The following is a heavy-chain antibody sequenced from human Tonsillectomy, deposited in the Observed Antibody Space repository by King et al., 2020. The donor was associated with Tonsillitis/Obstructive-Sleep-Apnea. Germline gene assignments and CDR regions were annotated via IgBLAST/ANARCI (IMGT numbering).Heavy chain of an antibody. CDR1: GGSFSGYY. D-gene: IGHD2-2*01. Sequence: VQLPQWGAALLKPSETLSLTCAVYGGSFSGYYWSWIRQPPGKGLEWIGEINHSGSTIYNPSLKSRVTISLDTSKNQFSLKLFSVTAADTAVYFCARGSDHCTNTICEYTGNWFDPWGQGTLVTVSS. CDR2: INHSGST. V-gene: IGHV4-34*01. J-gene: IGHJ5*02. CDR3: ARGSDHCTNTICEYTGNWFDP.